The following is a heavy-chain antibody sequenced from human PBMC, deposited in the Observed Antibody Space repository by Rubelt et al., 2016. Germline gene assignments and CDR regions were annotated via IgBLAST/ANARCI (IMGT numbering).Heavy chain of an antibody. CDR1: GYTFTSYG. CDR2: ISAYNGNT. J-gene: IGHJ4*02. CDR3: ARDLPPFRRYNWNFPLDY. D-gene: IGHD1-7*01. Sequence: QVQLVQSGAEVKKPGASVKVSCKASGYTFTSYGISWVRQAPGQGLEWMGWISAYNGNTNYAQKIQGGVTRTTDTSTSTVYMELRSRVSDDTAVYYCARDLPPFRRYNWNFPLDYWGQGTLVTVSS. V-gene: IGHV1-18*01.